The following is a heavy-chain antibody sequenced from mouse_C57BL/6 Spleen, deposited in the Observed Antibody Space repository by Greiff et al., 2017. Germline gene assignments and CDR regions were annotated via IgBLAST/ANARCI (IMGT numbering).Heavy chain of an antibody. V-gene: IGHV14-3*01. D-gene: IGHD2-1*01. CDR3: ARTMVTGGGEYFDY. CDR2: IYPAYGNT. Sequence: VQLQQSVAELVRPGASVKLSCTASGFNIKNTYMHWVKQRPEQGLEWLGRIYPAYGNTKYAPKFHGKATITADPSSNTAYLQLSSLTSEDTAIYYCARTMVTGGGEYFDYWGQGTTLTVSS. J-gene: IGHJ2*01. CDR1: GFNIKNTY.